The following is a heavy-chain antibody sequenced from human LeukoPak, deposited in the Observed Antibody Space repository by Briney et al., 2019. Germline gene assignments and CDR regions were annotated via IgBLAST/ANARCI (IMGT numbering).Heavy chain of an antibody. CDR1: GFTFSSYG. Sequence: GGSLTLSYAASGFTFSSYGMHLVRQAPGKGLEWVAVISYYGSNKYYADSVKGRFTISRDNSKNTLYLQMNSLRAEDTAVYYCAKDQQYSSGWYDYWGQGTLVTVSS. CDR3: AKDQQYSSGWYDY. J-gene: IGHJ4*02. V-gene: IGHV3-30*18. CDR2: ISYYGSNK. D-gene: IGHD6-19*01.